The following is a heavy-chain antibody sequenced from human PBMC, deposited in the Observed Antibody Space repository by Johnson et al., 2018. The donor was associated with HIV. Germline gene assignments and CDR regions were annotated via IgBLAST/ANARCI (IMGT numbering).Heavy chain of an antibody. D-gene: IGHD6-6*01. V-gene: IGHV3-11*04. CDR1: GFTFSDYY. CDR3: ARDLAALDAFDI. CDR2: IQNDGANK. Sequence: QAQLVESGGGLVKPGGSLRLSCAASGFTFSDYYMSWIRQAPGKGLEWVAFIQNDGANKYYADFVKGRFTISRDNAKNSLYLQMNSLRAEDTAVYYCARDLAALDAFDIWGQWTMVTVSS. J-gene: IGHJ3*02.